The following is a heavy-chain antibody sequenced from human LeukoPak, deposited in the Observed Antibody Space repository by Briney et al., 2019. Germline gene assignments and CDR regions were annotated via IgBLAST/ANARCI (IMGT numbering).Heavy chain of an antibody. J-gene: IGHJ4*02. V-gene: IGHV3-30*18. CDR3: AKDVTPYY. CDR1: GFTFSSYA. D-gene: IGHD2-21*02. CDR2: ISYDGSNK. Sequence: SGGSLRLSCAASGFTFSSYAMSWVRQAPGKGLEWVAVISYDGSNKYYADSVKGRFTISRDNSKNTPYLQMNSLRAEDTAVYYCAKDVTPYYWGQGTLVTVSS.